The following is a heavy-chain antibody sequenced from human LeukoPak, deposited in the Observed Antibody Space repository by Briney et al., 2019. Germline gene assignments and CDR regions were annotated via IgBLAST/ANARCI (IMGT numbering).Heavy chain of an antibody. Sequence: GGSLRLSCAASGFTFSSSRMNWVRQAPGKGLEWVASISSGSSYIYYADSVKGRFTISRDNAKKSLYLQMNSLRAEDTAVYYCARDRGRTAAGTLGPYYYYGMDVWGQGTTVTVSS. CDR1: GFTFSSSR. V-gene: IGHV3-21*04. CDR3: ARDRGRTAAGTLGPYYYYGMDV. D-gene: IGHD6-13*01. CDR2: ISSGSSYI. J-gene: IGHJ6*02.